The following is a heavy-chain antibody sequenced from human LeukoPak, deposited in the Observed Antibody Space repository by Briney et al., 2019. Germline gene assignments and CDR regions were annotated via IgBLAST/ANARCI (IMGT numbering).Heavy chain of an antibody. CDR1: GFTFSSYG. Sequence: GGSLRLSCAASGFTFSSYGMHWVRQAPGKGLEWVAVISYDGSNKYYADSVKGRVTISRDNSKNTVYLQMNSLRADDTAVYYCAKTEPIVGATYFDYWGQGALVTVSS. CDR3: AKTEPIVGATYFDY. V-gene: IGHV3-30*18. D-gene: IGHD1-26*01. J-gene: IGHJ4*02. CDR2: ISYDGSNK.